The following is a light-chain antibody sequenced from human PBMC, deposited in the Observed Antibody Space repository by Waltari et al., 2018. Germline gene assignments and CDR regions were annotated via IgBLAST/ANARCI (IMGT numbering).Light chain of an antibody. J-gene: IGKJ1*01. CDR1: QSLLHSNGNTY. V-gene: IGKV2-28*01. Sequence: IVMTQSPLSLPVTPGEPASISCRSGQSLLHSNGNTYLDWYLQKQGQSPRLLISLAFNRASGVPDRFSGSGSGTDFTLQISRVEAEDVGVYYCMQSLQTPRTFGQGTKLEIK. CDR3: MQSLQTPRT. CDR2: LAF.